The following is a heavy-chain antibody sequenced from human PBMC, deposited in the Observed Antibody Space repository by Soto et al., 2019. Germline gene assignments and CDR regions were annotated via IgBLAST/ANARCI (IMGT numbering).Heavy chain of an antibody. V-gene: IGHV3-48*01. CDR3: ARVGSGWCDNFDS. CDR2: ISTSSSAI. D-gene: IGHD6-19*01. CDR1: GFSFSNYN. J-gene: IGHJ4*02. Sequence: EVQLVESGGILIQPGGSLRLSCAASGFSFSNYNMNWVRQAPGQGLEWVSYISTSSSAIYYAHSVKGRFTTSRDNAKDSLYLQENSLIAADTAVYYCARVGSGWCDNFDSWGQGTLVTVSS.